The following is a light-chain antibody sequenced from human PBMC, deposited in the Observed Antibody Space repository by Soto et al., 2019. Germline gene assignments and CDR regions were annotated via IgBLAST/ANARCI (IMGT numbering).Light chain of an antibody. CDR2: VSR. V-gene: IGLV1-40*01. Sequence: QSVLTQPPSVSGAPGQRVTISCSGSSSNIGAGYDVHWYQQLPGTAPRLLIYVSRNRPSGVPDRFSGSKSGTSASLAITGLQTDDEADYYCATWDDDLYTPIIGGGTQLTVL. J-gene: IGLJ2*01. CDR3: ATWDDDLYTPI. CDR1: SSNIGAGYD.